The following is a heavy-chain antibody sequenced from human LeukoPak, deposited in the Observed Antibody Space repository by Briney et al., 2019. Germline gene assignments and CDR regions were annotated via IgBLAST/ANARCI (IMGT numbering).Heavy chain of an antibody. CDR2: IIPIFGTA. CDR1: GGTFTSYT. Sequence: SVKVSCKASGGTFTSYTINWVRQATGQGLEWMGVIIPIFGTASYAQKFQGKVMITADEPTSTAYMELSSLRSEDTAVYYCARGNYDILTGTSLSAYYGMDVWGQGTAVTVSS. CDR3: ARGNYDILTGTSLSAYYGMDV. J-gene: IGHJ6*02. D-gene: IGHD3-9*01. V-gene: IGHV1-69*13.